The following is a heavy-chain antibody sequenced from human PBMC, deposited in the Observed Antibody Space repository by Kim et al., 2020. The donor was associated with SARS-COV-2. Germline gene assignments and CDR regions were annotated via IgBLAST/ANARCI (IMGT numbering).Heavy chain of an antibody. J-gene: IGHJ4*02. V-gene: IGHV7-4-1*02. Sequence: ASVKVSCKASGYTFTSYAMNWVRQAPGQGLEWMGWINTNTGNPTYAQGFTGRFVFSLDTSVSTAYLQISCLKAEDTAVYYCMTTVTTPHYYFDYWGQGTLVTVSS. CDR3: MTTVTTPHYYFDY. CDR2: INTNTGNP. CDR1: GYTFTSYA. D-gene: IGHD4-17*01.